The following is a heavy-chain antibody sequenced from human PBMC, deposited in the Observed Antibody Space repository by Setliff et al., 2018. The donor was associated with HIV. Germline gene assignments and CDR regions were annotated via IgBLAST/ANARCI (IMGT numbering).Heavy chain of an antibody. Sequence: SETLSLTCTVSGGSVSNTTYYWGWIRQPPGKGLEWIGSIYYSGSTYYNPSLNSRVTISVDTPKNQFSLRLSSVTAADTAVYYCARRGDYYYDSSGAGGAFDIWGQGTMVTVSS. CDR1: GGSVSNTTYY. CDR3: ARRGDYYYDSSGAGGAFDI. D-gene: IGHD3-22*01. CDR2: IYYSGST. V-gene: IGHV4-39*01. J-gene: IGHJ3*02.